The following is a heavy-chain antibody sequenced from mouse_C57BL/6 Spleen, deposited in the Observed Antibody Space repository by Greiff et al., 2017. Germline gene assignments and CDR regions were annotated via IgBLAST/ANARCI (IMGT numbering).Heavy chain of an antibody. J-gene: IGHJ3*01. Sequence: VQLQQSVAELVRPGASVKLSCTASGFTIKNTYMHWVKQRPEQGLEWIGRIDPANGNTNYAPKFQGKATITADTSSNTAYLQLSSLTSEDTAIYYCAGIYDGSTGFAYWGQGTLVTVSA. CDR1: GFTIKNTY. D-gene: IGHD2-3*01. V-gene: IGHV14-3*01. CDR3: AGIYDGSTGFAY. CDR2: IDPANGNT.